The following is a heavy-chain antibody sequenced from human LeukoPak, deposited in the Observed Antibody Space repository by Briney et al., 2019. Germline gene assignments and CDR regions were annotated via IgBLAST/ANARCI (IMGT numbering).Heavy chain of an antibody. CDR3: ARDRSAAGIFDY. D-gene: IGHD6-13*01. CDR2: ISYDGSNK. V-gene: IGHV3-30-3*01. CDR1: GFTFSSYA. J-gene: IGHJ4*02. Sequence: PGGSLRLSCAASGFTFSSYAMHWVRQAPGKGLEWVAVISYDGSNKYYADSVKGRFTISRDSSKNTLFLEMNSLRAEDTAVYYCARDRSAAGIFDYWGQGTLVTVSS.